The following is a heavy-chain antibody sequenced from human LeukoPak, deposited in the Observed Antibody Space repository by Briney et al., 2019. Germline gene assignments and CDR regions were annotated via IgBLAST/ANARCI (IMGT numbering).Heavy chain of an antibody. CDR3: ARDETYDYESNGYLDF. CDR1: GFPFSSYW. D-gene: IGHD3-22*01. Sequence: PGGPLRLSCAASGFPFSSYWMSWVRQAPGKGLEWVANIRHDGSETYYVDSLRGRFTISRDNAKNLVYLQMSSLRAEDTAISYCARDETYDYESNGYLDFWGQGTVVTVSS. J-gene: IGHJ4*02. V-gene: IGHV3-7*01. CDR2: IRHDGSET.